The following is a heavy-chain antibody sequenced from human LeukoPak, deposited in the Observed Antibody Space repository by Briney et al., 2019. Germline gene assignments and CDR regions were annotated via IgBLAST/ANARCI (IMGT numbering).Heavy chain of an antibody. D-gene: IGHD2-2*02. V-gene: IGHV4-4*02. CDR3: AKDLSIVVVPAAIN. CDR1: GGSISSSNW. J-gene: IGHJ4*02. Sequence: SETLSLTCAVSGGSISSSNWWSWVRQPPGKGLEWIGETYHSGSTNNNPSLKSRVTISVDKSKNQFSLNLSSVTAADTAVYYCAKDLSIVVVPAAINWGQGTLVTVSS. CDR2: TYHSGST.